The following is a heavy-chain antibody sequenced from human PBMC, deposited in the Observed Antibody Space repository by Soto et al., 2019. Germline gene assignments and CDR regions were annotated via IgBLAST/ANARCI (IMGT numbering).Heavy chain of an antibody. CDR3: AKDQTMVLSALGIDV. J-gene: IGHJ6*04. D-gene: IGHD3-10*01. CDR2: ISGSGGST. Sequence: GGSLRLSCAASGFTFSSYAMSWVRQAPGKGLEWVSAISGSGGSTYYADSVKGRFTISRDNSKNTLYLQMNSLRAEDTAVYYCAKDQTMVLSALGIDVWGKGTTVTLSS. V-gene: IGHV3-23*01. CDR1: GFTFSSYA.